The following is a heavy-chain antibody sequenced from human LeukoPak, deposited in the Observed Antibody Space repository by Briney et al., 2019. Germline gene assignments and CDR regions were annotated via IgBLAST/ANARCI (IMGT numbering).Heavy chain of an antibody. Sequence: PVGSLRFSCAASGFTFSSYSMNWVRQAPGKGLEWVSYISSSSSTIYYADSVKGRFTISRDNAKNSLYLQMNSLRDEDTAVYYCARGKGYCSGGSCYSGWVYWGHGTLGTVSS. V-gene: IGHV3-48*02. D-gene: IGHD2-15*01. CDR2: ISSSSSTI. J-gene: IGHJ4*01. CDR1: GFTFSSYS. CDR3: ARGKGYCSGGSCYSGWVY.